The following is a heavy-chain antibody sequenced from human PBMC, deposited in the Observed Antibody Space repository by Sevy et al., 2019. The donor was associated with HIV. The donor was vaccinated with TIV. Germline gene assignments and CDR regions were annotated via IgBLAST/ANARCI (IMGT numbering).Heavy chain of an antibody. CDR2: ISWDGGST. V-gene: IGHV3-43*01. CDR3: AKDIRGDYGSRSYPPYGMDV. J-gene: IGHJ6*02. D-gene: IGHD3-10*01. CDR1: GFTFDDYT. Sequence: RGYLRLSCAASGFTFDDYTMHWVRQAPGKGLERVSLISWDGGSTYYADSVKGRFTISRNNSKNSLYLRMNSLRTEDTALYYCAKDIRGDYGSRSYPPYGMDVWGQGTTVLVSS.